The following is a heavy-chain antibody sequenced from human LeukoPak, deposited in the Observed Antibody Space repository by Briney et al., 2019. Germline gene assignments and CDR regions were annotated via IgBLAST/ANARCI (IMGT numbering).Heavy chain of an antibody. V-gene: IGHV3-30*18. Sequence: GGSLRLSCVASGFTFSSNGMHWVRQAPGKGLEWVAVISYDGSTTYYADSVRGRFTISRNNSKNTLYLQMNSLRAEDTAVYYCAKPCRSGLSPFDAFDIWGQGTMVTVSS. D-gene: IGHD6-19*01. J-gene: IGHJ3*02. CDR1: GFTFSSNG. CDR2: ISYDGSTT. CDR3: AKPCRSGLSPFDAFDI.